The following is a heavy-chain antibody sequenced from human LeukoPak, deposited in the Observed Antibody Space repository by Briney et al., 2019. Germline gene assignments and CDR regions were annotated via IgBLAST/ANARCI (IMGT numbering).Heavy chain of an antibody. J-gene: IGHJ3*01. CDR3: AREEGAPIAAANV. CDR1: GGSISSYY. CDR2: IYYSGST. V-gene: IGHV4-59*12. D-gene: IGHD6-13*01. Sequence: SETLSLTCTVSGGSISSYYWSWIRQPPGKGLEWIGYIYYSGSTNYNPSLKSRVTISVDTSKNQFSLKLSSVTAADTAVYYCAREEGAPIAAANVWGLGTMVTVSS.